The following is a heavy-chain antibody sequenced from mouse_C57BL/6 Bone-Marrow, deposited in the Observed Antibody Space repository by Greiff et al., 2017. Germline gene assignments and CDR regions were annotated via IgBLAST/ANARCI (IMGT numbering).Heavy chain of an antibody. D-gene: IGHD2-4*01. CDR3: ARGYDCGFAY. Sequence: QVQLQQSGAELMKPGASVKLSCKATGYTFTGYWIEWVKQRPGHGLEWIGEILPGSGSTNYNNKFKGKATFTADTSSKPAYMQLSSLTTEDSVIDYCARGYDCGFAYWGPGTLVTVSA. CDR2: ILPGSGST. V-gene: IGHV1-9*01. J-gene: IGHJ3*01. CDR1: GYTFTGYW.